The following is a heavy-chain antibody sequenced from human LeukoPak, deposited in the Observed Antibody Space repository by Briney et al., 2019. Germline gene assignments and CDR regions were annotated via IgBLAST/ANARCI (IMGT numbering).Heavy chain of an antibody. CDR3: ARSSGTGTFSY. D-gene: IGHD6-25*01. CDR2: VYYGRSP. CDR1: GDSVSRSTNY. V-gene: IGHV4-39*02. J-gene: IGHJ4*02. Sequence: SETLSLTCTVSGDSVSRSTNYWAWIRQPPGKGLEWIGSVYYGRSPYFNPSLESRATISVDTSKNHFSLKMSSVTAADTAVYYCARSSGTGTFSYWGQGTLVTVSS.